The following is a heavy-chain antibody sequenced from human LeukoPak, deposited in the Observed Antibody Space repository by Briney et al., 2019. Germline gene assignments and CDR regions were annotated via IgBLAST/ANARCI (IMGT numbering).Heavy chain of an antibody. CDR3: ARDAPRTNGVCSLLF. V-gene: IGHV4-31*03. D-gene: IGHD2-8*01. Sequence: SQTLSLTCTVSGGSISSGGYYWSWIRQHPGTGLEWIGYIYYSGSTYYNPSLKSRVTISVDTSKNQFSLKLSSVTAADTAVYYCARDAPRTNGVCSLLFWGQGTLVTVSS. CDR1: GGSISSGGYY. J-gene: IGHJ4*02. CDR2: IYYSGST.